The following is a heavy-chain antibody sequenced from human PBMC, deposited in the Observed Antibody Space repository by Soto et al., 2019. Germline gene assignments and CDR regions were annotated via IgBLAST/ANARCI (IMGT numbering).Heavy chain of an antibody. Sequence: SETLSLTCTVSGGSISSYYWSWIRQPPGKGLEWIGYIYYSGSTKYNPSPKSRVTISVDTSKNQFSLKLSSVTAADTAVYYCARLPFYCSTCSVDYWGQGTLVTVSS. V-gene: IGHV4-59*08. D-gene: IGHD2-2*01. CDR2: IYYSGST. CDR1: GGSISSYY. J-gene: IGHJ4*02. CDR3: ARLPFYCSTCSVDY.